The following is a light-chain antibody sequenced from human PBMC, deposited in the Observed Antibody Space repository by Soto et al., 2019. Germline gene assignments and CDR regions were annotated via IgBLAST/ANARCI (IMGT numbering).Light chain of an antibody. Sequence: QAVVTQSPSASASLGASVRLTCTLSSGHSSSAIAWHQQQPEKGPRYVMSLNSDGSHNKGDGIPDRFSGTSSGAERYLTISSLQSEDEADYYCQTWGTGIVIFGGGTKVTVL. CDR2: LNSDGSH. J-gene: IGLJ2*01. CDR1: SGHSSSA. V-gene: IGLV4-69*01. CDR3: QTWGTGIVI.